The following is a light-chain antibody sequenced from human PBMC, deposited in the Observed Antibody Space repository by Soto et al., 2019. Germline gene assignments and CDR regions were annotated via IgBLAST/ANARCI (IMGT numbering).Light chain of an antibody. V-gene: IGKV3-20*01. CDR3: QQYVTSSPRT. CDR1: QSVSSN. J-gene: IGKJ1*01. CDR2: GIS. Sequence: EIVMTQSPPTLSVSRGARXRLXWRASQSVSSNLAWYQQKPGQAPRLLMYGISRRATGIPDRFSGSGSGTDFTLTITRLEPEDFAVYYCQQYVTSSPRTFGQGTKVDIK.